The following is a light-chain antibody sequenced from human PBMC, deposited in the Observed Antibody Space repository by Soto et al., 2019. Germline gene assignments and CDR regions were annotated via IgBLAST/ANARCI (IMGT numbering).Light chain of an antibody. V-gene: IGKV1-5*03. Sequence: DMQMAESPSTLSASVGDRVTITCWASQSISTWLAWYQQKPGRAPKLLIYMASTLESGVPSRFSGSGSGTEFTLTISSLQPVDFATYYCRHYNSYLETFGQGTRVEIK. CDR2: MAS. J-gene: IGKJ1*01. CDR1: QSISTW. CDR3: RHYNSYLET.